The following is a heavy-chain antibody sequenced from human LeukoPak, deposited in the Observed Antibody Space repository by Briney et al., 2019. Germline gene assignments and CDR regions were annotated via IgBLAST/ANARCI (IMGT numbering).Heavy chain of an antibody. CDR1: GFPFIEYS. CDR2: IGIDSGNT. J-gene: IGHJ4*02. Sequence: GGALELSCTAPGFPFIEYSVNWVRPAPGKGLGWISYIGIDSGNTKYADSVRGRFTISTDKAKNSLYLQMNSLRVEDTAVYYCARDHNYAFDNWGQGTLVSVAS. D-gene: IGHD1-1*01. V-gene: IGHV3-48*01. CDR3: ARDHNYAFDN.